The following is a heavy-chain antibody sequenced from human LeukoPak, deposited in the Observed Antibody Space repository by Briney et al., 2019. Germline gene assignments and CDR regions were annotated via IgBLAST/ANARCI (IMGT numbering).Heavy chain of an antibody. CDR3: ARSRDGYNFXY. D-gene: IGHD5-24*01. V-gene: IGHV4-59*01. CDR2: IYYSGST. J-gene: IGHJ4*02. CDR1: GGSISSYY. Sequence: PSETLSLTCTVSGGSISSYYWSWIRQPPGKGLEWIGYIYYSGSTNYNPSLKSRVTISVDTSKNQFSLKLSSVTAADTAVYYCARSRDGYNFXYWGQGTLVTVS.